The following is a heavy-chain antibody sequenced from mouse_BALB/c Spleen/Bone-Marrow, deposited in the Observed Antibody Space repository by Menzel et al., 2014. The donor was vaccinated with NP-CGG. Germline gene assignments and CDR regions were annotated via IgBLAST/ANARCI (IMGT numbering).Heavy chain of an antibody. CDR2: INPSNGGT. V-gene: IGHV1S16*01. CDR1: GYTFTSYY. Sequence: QVQLQQPGAELVKPGASVNLSCKASGYTFTSYYMYWVKQRPGQGLEWFGEINPSNGGTNFNEKFKDKATLTVDKSSSTAYMQLSSLTSEDSAVYYCSRGRRDALDYWGQGTSVTVSS. J-gene: IGHJ4*01. CDR3: SRGRRDALDY.